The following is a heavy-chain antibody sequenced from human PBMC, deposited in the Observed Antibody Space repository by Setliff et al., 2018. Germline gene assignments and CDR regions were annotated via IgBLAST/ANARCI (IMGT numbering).Heavy chain of an antibody. CDR3: ARDPHYDPTYSLPGHAFDF. Sequence: PSETLSLTCAVSGYSISNGFYWGWIRQSPVKGLEWIGSLFDDGSAYYSPSLKSRASISLDASKNQFALKLTSATAADTAVYYCARDPHYDPTYSLPGHAFDFWGQGIMVTVSS. J-gene: IGHJ3*01. CDR1: GYSISNGFY. D-gene: IGHD3-22*01. V-gene: IGHV4-38-2*02. CDR2: LFDDGSA.